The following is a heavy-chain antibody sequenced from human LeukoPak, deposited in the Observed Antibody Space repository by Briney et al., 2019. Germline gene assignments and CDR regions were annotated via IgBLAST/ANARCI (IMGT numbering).Heavy chain of an antibody. V-gene: IGHV3-30*04. CDR1: GFIFNEYA. CDR2: ISVDGSSK. Sequence: PGGSLRLSCAASGFIFNEYAMHWVRQAPGKGLEWVAVISVDGSSKYYADSVKGRFTISRDNSKSTLYLQMNSLRAEDTAVYYCANLDSSGYSTFDYWGQGTLVTVSS. J-gene: IGHJ4*02. CDR3: ANLDSSGYSTFDY. D-gene: IGHD3-22*01.